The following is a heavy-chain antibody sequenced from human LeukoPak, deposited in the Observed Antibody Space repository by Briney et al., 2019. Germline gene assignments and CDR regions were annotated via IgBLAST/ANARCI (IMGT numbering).Heavy chain of an antibody. CDR3: ARGYGDYYFDY. Sequence: GGSLRLSCAASGFTFSSYSMNWVRQAPGKGLEWVSYISSSSSTIYYAGSVKGRFTISRDNAKNSLYLQMNSLRAEDTAVYYCARGYGDYYFDYWGQGTLVTVSS. CDR1: GFTFSSYS. D-gene: IGHD4-17*01. V-gene: IGHV3-48*01. J-gene: IGHJ4*02. CDR2: ISSSSSTI.